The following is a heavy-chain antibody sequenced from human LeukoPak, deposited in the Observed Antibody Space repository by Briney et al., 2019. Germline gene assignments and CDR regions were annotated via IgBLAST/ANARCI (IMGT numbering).Heavy chain of an antibody. D-gene: IGHD4-17*01. J-gene: IGHJ6*03. Sequence: GGSLRLSCAASGFTFSSYAMHWVRQAPGKGLEWVAVISYDGSNKYYADSVQGRFTISRDNAKNSLYLQMNSLRAEDTAVYYCARETTTVTSYYYYYMDVWGKGTTVTVSS. V-gene: IGHV3-30*04. CDR2: ISYDGSNK. CDR1: GFTFSSYA. CDR3: ARETTTVTSYYYYYMDV.